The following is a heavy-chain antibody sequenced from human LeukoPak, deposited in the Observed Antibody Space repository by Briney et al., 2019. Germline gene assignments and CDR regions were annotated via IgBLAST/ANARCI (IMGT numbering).Heavy chain of an antibody. CDR2: IYYSGST. CDR3: ARVRKSTSYVGFDP. D-gene: IGHD2-2*01. J-gene: IGHJ5*02. Sequence: SETLSLTCTVSGGSISSSSYYWGWIRQPPGKGLEWIGSIYYSGSTYHNPSLKSRVTISVDTSKNQFSLKLSSVTAADTAVYYCARVRKSTSYVGFDPWGQGTLVTVSS. CDR1: GGSISSSSYY. V-gene: IGHV4-39*07.